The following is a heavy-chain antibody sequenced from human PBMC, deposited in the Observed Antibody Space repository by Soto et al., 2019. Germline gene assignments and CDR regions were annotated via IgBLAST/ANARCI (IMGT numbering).Heavy chain of an antibody. CDR3: ARETGYSSGWRQDY. Sequence: EVQLVESGGGLVQPGGSLRLSCAASGFTFSSYWMHWVRQAPGKGLVWVSRINSDGSSISYADSVKGRFTIFRDNAKNTLYLQMNSLRVEDTAVYYCARETGYSSGWRQDYWGQGTLVAVSS. J-gene: IGHJ4*02. V-gene: IGHV3-74*01. CDR2: INSDGSSI. D-gene: IGHD6-19*01. CDR1: GFTFSSYW.